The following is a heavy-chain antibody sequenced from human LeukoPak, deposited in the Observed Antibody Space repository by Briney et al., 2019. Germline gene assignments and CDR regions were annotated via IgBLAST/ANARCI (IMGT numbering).Heavy chain of an antibody. V-gene: IGHV3-30*02. CDR1: GFIFSTHG. J-gene: IGHJ4*02. CDR2: ISYDGSRK. D-gene: IGHD3-22*01. Sequence: PGGSLRLSCAASGFIFSTHGMHWVRQAPGKGLEWVAYISYDGSRKNYADSVKGRFAISRDNSKNTLFLQMTSLKPEDTAVYYCAKKLIGDVDYFDYWGQGTLVTVSS. CDR3: AKKLIGDVDYFDY.